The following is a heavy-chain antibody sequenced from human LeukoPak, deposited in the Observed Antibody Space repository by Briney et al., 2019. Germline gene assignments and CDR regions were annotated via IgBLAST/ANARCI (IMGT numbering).Heavy chain of an antibody. Sequence: EASVKVSCKASGGTFSSYAISWVRQAPGQGLEWMGGIIPIFGTANYAQKFQGRVTITTDESTSTAYTELSSLRSEDTAVYYCAREEVGCSSTSCYTFDYWGQGTLVTVSS. CDR2: IIPIFGTA. CDR1: GGTFSSYA. CDR3: AREEVGCSSTSCYTFDY. V-gene: IGHV1-69*05. J-gene: IGHJ4*02. D-gene: IGHD2-2*02.